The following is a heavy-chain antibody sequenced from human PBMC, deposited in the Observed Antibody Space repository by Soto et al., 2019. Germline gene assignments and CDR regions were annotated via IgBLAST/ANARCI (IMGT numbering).Heavy chain of an antibody. CDR1: GYTFTSYG. Sequence: ASVKVSCKASGYTFTSYGISWVRQAPGQGLEWMGWISAYNGNTNYAQKLQGRVTVTTDTSTSTAYMELRSLRSDDTAVYYCARDPTPYYVWGSYRYFDYWGQGTLVTVSS. CDR3: ARDPTPYYVWGSYRYFDY. CDR2: ISAYNGNT. J-gene: IGHJ4*02. V-gene: IGHV1-18*01. D-gene: IGHD3-16*02.